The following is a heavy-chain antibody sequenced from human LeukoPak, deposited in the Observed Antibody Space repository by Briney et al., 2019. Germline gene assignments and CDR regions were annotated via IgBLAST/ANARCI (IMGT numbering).Heavy chain of an antibody. CDR1: GGSISSYY. V-gene: IGHV4-4*07. CDR2: IYISGST. D-gene: IGHD2-2*01. Sequence: PSETLSLTCTVSGGSISSYYWSWIRQPAGKGLEWIGRIYISGSTNYNPSLKSRVTMSVDTSKNQFSLKLSSVTAADTAVYYCARGVDCSSTSCYADYYYYMDVWGKGTTVTVSS. J-gene: IGHJ6*03. CDR3: ARGVDCSSTSCYADYYYYMDV.